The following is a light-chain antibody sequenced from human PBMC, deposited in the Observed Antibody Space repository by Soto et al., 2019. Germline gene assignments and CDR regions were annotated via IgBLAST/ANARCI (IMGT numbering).Light chain of an antibody. CDR2: DAS. J-gene: IGKJ4*01. V-gene: IGKV3D-11*01. CDR1: QGVSSY. CDR3: HQRSNWLT. Sequence: EIVLTQSPATLSLSPGERATLSCRASQGVSSYLAWYQQKPGQAPRLLIYDASNRATGIPARFSGSGPGTDFTLTISSLEPEDFAVYYWHQRSNWLTFGGGTKVEIK.